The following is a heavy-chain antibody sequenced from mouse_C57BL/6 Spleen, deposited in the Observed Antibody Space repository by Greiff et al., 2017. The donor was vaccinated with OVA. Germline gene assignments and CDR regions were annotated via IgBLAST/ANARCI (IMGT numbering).Heavy chain of an antibody. V-gene: IGHV1-59*01. CDR2: IDPSDSYT. D-gene: IGHD2-4*01. Sequence: VKLQQPGAELVRPGTSVKLSCKASGYTFTSYWMHWVKQRPGQGLEWIGVIDPSDSYTNYNQKFKGKATLTVDTSSSTAYMQLSSLTSEDSAVYYCARSLIYYDYDNAMDYWGQGTSVTVSS. J-gene: IGHJ4*01. CDR1: GYTFTSYW. CDR3: ARSLIYYDYDNAMDY.